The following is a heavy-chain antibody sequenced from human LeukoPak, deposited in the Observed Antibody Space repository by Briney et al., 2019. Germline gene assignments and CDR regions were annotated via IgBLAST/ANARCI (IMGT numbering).Heavy chain of an antibody. CDR2: IYPGDSDT. D-gene: IGHD6-19*01. CDR3: ARHPQYSSGWYSLCYFDY. V-gene: IGHV5-51*01. J-gene: IGHJ4*02. Sequence: GESLKISCKGSGYSFTSYRIGWVRQMLGKGLEWMGIIYPGDSDTRYSPSFQGQVTISADKSISTAYLQWSSLKASDTAMYYCARHPQYSSGWYSLCYFDYWGQGTLVTVSS. CDR1: GYSFTSYR.